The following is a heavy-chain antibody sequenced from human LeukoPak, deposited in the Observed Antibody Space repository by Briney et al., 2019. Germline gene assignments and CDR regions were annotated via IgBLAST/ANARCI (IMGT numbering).Heavy chain of an antibody. D-gene: IGHD2-15*01. J-gene: IGHJ4*02. V-gene: IGHV3-23*01. CDR1: GFTFSSYA. CDR3: AKESPPHCSGGGCVDYFDY. Sequence: GGSLRLSCAASGFTFSSYAVSWVRQAPGKGLEWVSAISGSGGSTYYANSVKGRFTISRDNSRNTLYLQMNSLRAEDTAVYYCAKESPPHCSGGGCVDYFDYWGQGTLVTVSS. CDR2: ISGSGGST.